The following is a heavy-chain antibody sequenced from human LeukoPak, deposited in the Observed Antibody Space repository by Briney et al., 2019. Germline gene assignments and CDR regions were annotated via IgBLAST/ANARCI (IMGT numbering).Heavy chain of an antibody. D-gene: IGHD5-12*01. CDR2: TYYKSKWYN. Sequence: SQTLSLTCAISGDSVSTNSAARNWIRQSPSRGLEWLGRTYYKSKWYNDYAESVKRRISINPDTSKNQSSLQLNSVTPEDTAVYYCARDDPPGPYSGYGFDPWGQGTLVTVSS. V-gene: IGHV6-1*01. CDR3: ARDDPPGPYSGYGFDP. J-gene: IGHJ5*02. CDR1: GDSVSTNSAA.